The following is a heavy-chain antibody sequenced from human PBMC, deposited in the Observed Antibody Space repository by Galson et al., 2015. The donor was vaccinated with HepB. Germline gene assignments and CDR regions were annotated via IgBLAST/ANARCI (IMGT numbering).Heavy chain of an antibody. J-gene: IGHJ4*02. CDR3: ARDGGTYGDLDS. Sequence: SVKVSCKASGFTFTSHYMHWVRQAPRQGLEWIGIISPSGDNKVFAQKFQGRVTMTRDTPTRTVYMELSSLRSEDTAVYYCARDGGTYGDLDSWGQGTLVTVSS. CDR2: ISPSGDNK. V-gene: IGHV1-46*01. D-gene: IGHD4-17*01. CDR1: GFTFTSHY.